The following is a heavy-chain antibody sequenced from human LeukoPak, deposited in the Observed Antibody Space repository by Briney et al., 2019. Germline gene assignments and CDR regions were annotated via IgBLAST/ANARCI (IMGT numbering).Heavy chain of an antibody. CDR1: GFTFSSYA. V-gene: IGHV3-23*01. D-gene: IGHD6-19*01. CDR3: AKDLWSSGWYMVYFDY. CDR2: ISGSGGST. J-gene: IGHJ4*02. Sequence: PGGSLRLSCAASGFTFSSYAMSWVRQAPGKGLEWVSAISGSGGSTYYADSVKGRFTISRDNSKNTLYLQMNSLRAEDTAVYYCAKDLWSSGWYMVYFDYWGQGTLVTVSS.